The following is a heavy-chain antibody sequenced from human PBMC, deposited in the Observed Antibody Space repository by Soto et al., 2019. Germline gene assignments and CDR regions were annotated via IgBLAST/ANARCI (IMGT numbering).Heavy chain of an antibody. V-gene: IGHV4-34*01. D-gene: IGHD5-12*01. J-gene: IGHJ4*02. CDR3: ARGNRSKWYSGYDFRNPLDY. CDR1: GGSFSGYY. Sequence: SETLSLTCAVYGGSFSGYYWSWIRQPPGKGLEWIGEINHSGSTNYNPSLKSRVTISVDTSKNQFSLKLSSVTAADTAVYYCARGNRSKWYSGYDFRNPLDYWGQGTLVTVSS. CDR2: INHSGST.